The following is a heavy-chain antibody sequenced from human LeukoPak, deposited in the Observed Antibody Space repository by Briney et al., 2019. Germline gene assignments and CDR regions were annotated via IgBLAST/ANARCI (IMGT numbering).Heavy chain of an antibody. D-gene: IGHD6-13*01. V-gene: IGHV3-9*03. CDR2: INWNSGSI. Sequence: GRSLRLSCAASGFTFDDYAMHWVRQAPGKGLEWVSGINWNSGSIGYADSVKGRFTISRDNAKNSLYLQMNSLRAEDMALYYCAKDRGSSWYIVRLGYWGQGTLVTVSS. CDR3: AKDRGSSWYIVRLGY. CDR1: GFTFDDYA. J-gene: IGHJ4*02.